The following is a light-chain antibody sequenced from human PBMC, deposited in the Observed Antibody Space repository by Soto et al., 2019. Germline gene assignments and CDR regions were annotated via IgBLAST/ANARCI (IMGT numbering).Light chain of an antibody. CDR2: DND. CDR1: SSNIGNNY. J-gene: IGLJ2*01. V-gene: IGLV1-51*01. Sequence: QSVLTQPPSVSAAPGQKVTISCSGSSSNIGNNYVSWYQQLPGTAPKPLIYDNDKRPSGIPDRFSGSKSGTSATLGITGLQTGDEADYYCGTWDGSLNTQIFGGGTKVTVL. CDR3: GTWDGSLNTQI.